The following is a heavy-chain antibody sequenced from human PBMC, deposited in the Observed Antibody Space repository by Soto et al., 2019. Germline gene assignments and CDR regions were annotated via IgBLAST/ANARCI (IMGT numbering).Heavy chain of an antibody. V-gene: IGHV4-59*01. CDR3: ARGTQHQDWYFDL. Sequence: SETLSLTCSVSGGSISGSYWSWIRQSPGKGLEWLGYVYYTGSTNYSPSLRSRVSISVDTSKNEFSLNLNSVTAADSAIYYCARGTQHQDWYFDLWGRGTLVTVSS. CDR1: GGSISGSY. CDR2: VYYTGST. J-gene: IGHJ2*01. D-gene: IGHD5-18*01.